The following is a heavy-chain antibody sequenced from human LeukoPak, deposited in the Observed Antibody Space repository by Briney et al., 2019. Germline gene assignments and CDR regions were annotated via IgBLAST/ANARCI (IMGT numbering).Heavy chain of an antibody. Sequence: ASVKVCCKASGYTFNNYDINWVRPAPGQGLEWMGWMNPNSGNTGYAQKFQGRVTMTRNTSISTAYMELSSLRSEDTVVYCCARGTGYYGIDYWGQGTLVTVSS. J-gene: IGHJ4*02. CDR2: MNPNSGNT. D-gene: IGHD3-9*01. CDR1: GYTFNNYD. CDR3: ARGTGYYGIDY. V-gene: IGHV1-8*01.